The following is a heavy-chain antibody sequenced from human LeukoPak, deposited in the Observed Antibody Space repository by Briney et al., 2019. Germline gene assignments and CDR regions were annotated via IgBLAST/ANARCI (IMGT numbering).Heavy chain of an antibody. D-gene: IGHD2-2*01. CDR3: ARVVVVPAAPRYNWFDP. V-gene: IGHV4-34*01. J-gene: IGHJ5*02. Sequence: SETLSLTCAVYGGSFSGYYWSWIRQPPGKGLEWIGEINHSGSTNYNPSLKSRVTISVDMSKNQFSLKLSSVTAADTAVYYCARVVVVPAAPRYNWFDPWGQGTLVTVSS. CDR1: GGSFSGYY. CDR2: INHSGST.